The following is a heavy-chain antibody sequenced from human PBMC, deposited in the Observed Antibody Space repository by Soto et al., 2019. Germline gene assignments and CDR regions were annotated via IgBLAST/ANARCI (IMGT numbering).Heavy chain of an antibody. D-gene: IGHD2-2*01. V-gene: IGHV1-69*08. CDR1: GGTFSSYT. CDR3: ARDGGGVVVPAADWYFDL. J-gene: IGHJ2*01. CDR2: IIPILGIA. Sequence: QVQLVQSGAEVKKPGSSVKVSCKASGGTFSSYTISWVRQAPGQGLEWMGRIIPILGIANYAQKFQGRVTITADKSTSTAYMGRGSLRSEDTAVYYCARDGGGVVVPAADWYFDLWGRGTLVTVSS.